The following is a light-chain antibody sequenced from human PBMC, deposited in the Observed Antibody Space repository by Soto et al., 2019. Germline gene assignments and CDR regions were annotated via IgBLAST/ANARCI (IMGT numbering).Light chain of an antibody. CDR3: QQSYSSPFT. V-gene: IGKV1-39*01. Sequence: DIQMTQPPSSLSASVGDRVTITCRASQSISSYLNWYQQKPGKAPNLLIYAASSLQSGVPSKFSGSGSGTDFTLTISSLQPEDFATYYCQQSYSSPFTFGPVTKVDIK. CDR2: AAS. CDR1: QSISSY. J-gene: IGKJ3*01.